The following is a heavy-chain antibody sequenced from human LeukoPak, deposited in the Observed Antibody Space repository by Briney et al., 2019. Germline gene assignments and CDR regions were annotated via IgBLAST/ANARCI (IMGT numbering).Heavy chain of an antibody. J-gene: IGHJ6*02. D-gene: IGHD2-2*01. V-gene: IGHV4-34*01. CDR3: APWSIAYCSSTSCYNAHYYYYGMDV. CDR1: GGSFSGYY. Sequence: SETLSLTCAVYGGSFSGYYWSWIRQPPGKGLEWLGEINHSGSTNYNAYLKSGVTISVDTSKIQFSLKLRSVTAAYTAVYYCAPWSIAYCSSTSCYNAHYYYYGMDVWGQGTTVTVSS. CDR2: INHSGST.